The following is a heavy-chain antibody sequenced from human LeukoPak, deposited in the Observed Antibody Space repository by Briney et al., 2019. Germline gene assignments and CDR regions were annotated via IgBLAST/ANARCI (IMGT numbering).Heavy chain of an antibody. J-gene: IGHJ5*02. V-gene: IGHV3-23*01. CDR2: ISGSGAGT. CDR1: GFTLSSYA. CDR3: AKKVVVVAATTNWFDP. Sequence: GGSLRLSCAASGFTLSSYAMSWVRQAPGKGLEWISAISGSGAGTYYADSVKGRFTISRDNSKNTLYLQMNSLRVEDTAVYYCAKKVVVVAATTNWFDPWGQGTLVTVSS. D-gene: IGHD2-15*01.